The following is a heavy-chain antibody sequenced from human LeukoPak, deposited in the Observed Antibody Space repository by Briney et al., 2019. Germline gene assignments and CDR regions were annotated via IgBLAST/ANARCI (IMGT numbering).Heavy chain of an antibody. CDR1: GFTFSSYA. D-gene: IGHD2-15*01. J-gene: IGHJ6*03. Sequence: GGSLRLSCAASGFTFSSYAMHWVRQAPGKGLVYVSAISSNGGSTYYANSVKGRFTISRDNSKNTLYLQMGSLRAEDMAVYYCARGFPQDYCSGGSCKYYYYMDVWGKGTTVTVSS. CDR2: ISSNGGST. CDR3: ARGFPQDYCSGGSCKYYYYMDV. V-gene: IGHV3-64*01.